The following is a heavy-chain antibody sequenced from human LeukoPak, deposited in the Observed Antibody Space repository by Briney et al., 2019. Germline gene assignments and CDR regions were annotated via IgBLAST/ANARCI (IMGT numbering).Heavy chain of an antibody. J-gene: IGHJ6*03. CDR3: ARDSGRQSYYYYYMDV. CDR1: GFIFSSYC. D-gene: IGHD1-26*01. CDR2: INTDGSST. V-gene: IGHV3-74*01. Sequence: GGSLRLSCAASGFIFSSYCMHWVRHAPGKGLEWVSRINTDGSSTSYADSVKGRFAIFRDNAKNTLYLQMNSLRTEDTAVYYCARDSGRQSYYYYYMDVWGKGTTVTVSS.